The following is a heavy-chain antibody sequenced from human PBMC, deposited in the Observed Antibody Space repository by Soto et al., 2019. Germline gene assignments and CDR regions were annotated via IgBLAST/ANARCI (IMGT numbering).Heavy chain of an antibody. J-gene: IGHJ4*02. V-gene: IGHV4-4*02. D-gene: IGHD3-10*01. CDR3: ASYGSGSYPDY. Sequence: SETLSPTCAVSVGSIRRSNWWSWVRQPPGKGLEWIGEIYHSGSTNYNPSLKSRATTSVAKSKNKFSRKLSSVTAADTAVYDCASYGSGSYPDYWGQGTLVTVSS. CDR2: IYHSGST. CDR1: VGSIRRSNW.